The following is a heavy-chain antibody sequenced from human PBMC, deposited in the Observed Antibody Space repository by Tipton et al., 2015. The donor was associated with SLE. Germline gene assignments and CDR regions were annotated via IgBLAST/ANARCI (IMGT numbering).Heavy chain of an antibody. V-gene: IGHV4-39*01. J-gene: IGHJ4*02. CDR2: SYYSGST. D-gene: IGHD3-22*01. CDR3: ARHGTPGRDGWTYDT. Sequence: TLSLTCTVSSGSISSNNYYWGWGWIRQSPGKGLEWIATSYYSGSTYYKPSLKSRLTISMDTPKNQFSLKLTSVTAADTAVYYCARHGTPGRDGWTYDTWGQGTRVTVSS. CDR1: SGSISSNNYY.